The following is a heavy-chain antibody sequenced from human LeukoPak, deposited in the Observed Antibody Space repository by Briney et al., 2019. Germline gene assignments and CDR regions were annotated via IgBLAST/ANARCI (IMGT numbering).Heavy chain of an antibody. J-gene: IGHJ4*02. CDR3: AKVGYDFWSGYSNGGGYYFDY. CDR1: GFTFSSYA. Sequence: PGGSLRLSCAASGFTFSSYAMSWVRQAPGKGLEWVSAISGSGGSTYYADSVKGRFTISRDNSKNTLYLQMNSLRAEDTAVYYCAKVGYDFWSGYSNGGGYYFDYWGQGTLVTVSS. V-gene: IGHV3-23*01. D-gene: IGHD3-3*01. CDR2: ISGSGGST.